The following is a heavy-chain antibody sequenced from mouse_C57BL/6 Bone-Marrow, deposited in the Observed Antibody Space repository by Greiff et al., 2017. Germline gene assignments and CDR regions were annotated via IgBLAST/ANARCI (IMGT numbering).Heavy chain of an antibody. Sequence: VKLVESGAELVKPGASVKISCKASGYTFTDYYINWVKQRPGQGLEWIGKLGPGSGSTYYNEKFKGKATLTADKSSSTAYMQLSSLTSEDSAVYFCARRAHWYFDVWGTGTTVTVSS. J-gene: IGHJ1*03. CDR2: LGPGSGST. D-gene: IGHD3-3*01. CDR3: ARRAHWYFDV. CDR1: GYTFTDYY. V-gene: IGHV1-77*01.